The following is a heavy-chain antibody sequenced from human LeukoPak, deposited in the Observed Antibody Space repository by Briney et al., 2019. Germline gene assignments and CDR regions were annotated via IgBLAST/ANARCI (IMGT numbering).Heavy chain of an antibody. J-gene: IGHJ4*02. V-gene: IGHV3-21*01. CDR2: ISSSSSYI. CDR1: GFTFGSYS. CDR3: ARIYGSGSHDYFDY. Sequence: GGSLRLSCAASGFTFGSYSMNWVRQAPGKGLEWVSSISSSSSYIYYADSVEGRFTISRDNAKNSLYLQMNSLRAEDTAVYYCARIYGSGSHDYFDYWGQGTLVTVSS. D-gene: IGHD3-10*01.